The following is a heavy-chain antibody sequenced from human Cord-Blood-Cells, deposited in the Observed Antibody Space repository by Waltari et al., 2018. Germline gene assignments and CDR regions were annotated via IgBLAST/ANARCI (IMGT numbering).Heavy chain of an antibody. CDR3: ARESLGYCSSTSCPYYYYGMDV. CDR2: INPNSGGT. Sequence: GAEVKKPGASVKVSCKASGYTFTGYYMHWVRQAPGQGLEWMGWINPNSGGTNYAQKFQGWVTMTMDTSISTAYMELSRLRSDDTAVYYCARESLGYCSSTSCPYYYYGMDVWGQGTTVTVSS. V-gene: IGHV1-2*04. CDR1: GYTFTGYY. J-gene: IGHJ6*02. D-gene: IGHD2-2*01.